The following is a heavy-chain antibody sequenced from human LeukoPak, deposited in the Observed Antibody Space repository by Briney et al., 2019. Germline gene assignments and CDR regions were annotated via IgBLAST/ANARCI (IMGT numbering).Heavy chain of an antibody. CDR2: ISGSGSRT. V-gene: IGHV3-23*01. D-gene: IGHD6-13*01. CDR1: GLTFSSYA. J-gene: IGHJ5*02. CDR3: VKEVVVSAAVGTVGFDP. Sequence: GGSLRLSCAASGLTFSSYAMSWVRQAPGKGLEWVSAISGSGSRTYYADSVKGRFTISRDNSKNMLYLRINSLGVEDTAVYYCVKEVVVSAAVGTVGFDPWGQGTLVIVSS.